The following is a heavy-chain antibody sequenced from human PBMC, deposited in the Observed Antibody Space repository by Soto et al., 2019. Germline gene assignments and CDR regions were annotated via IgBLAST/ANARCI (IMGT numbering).Heavy chain of an antibody. CDR2: INPSTLVT. J-gene: IGHJ4*02. CDR3: ARNGQTYDYYVFDN. CDR1: GYTLTHYY. Sequence: QVQLVQSGAEVKKPGASVKVSCKASGYTLTHYYMHWVRQAPGQGPEWVGVINPSTLVTSYAQKFQGRVTMTRDTSTSTVYMELTSLISEDTAVYYCARNGQTYDYYVFDNCGQGTLVTVSS. D-gene: IGHD5-12*01. V-gene: IGHV1-46*01.